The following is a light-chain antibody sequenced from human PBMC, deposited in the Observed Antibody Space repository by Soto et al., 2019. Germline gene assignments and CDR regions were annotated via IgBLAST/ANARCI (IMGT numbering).Light chain of an antibody. J-gene: IGKJ3*01. CDR2: GAS. V-gene: IGKV3-20*01. CDR3: QQYGDSPL. CDR1: QSVSTY. Sequence: VLTQSPATLSLPPGQTATLSCRASQSVSTYLAWYQQKPGQAPRLLIYGASSGATGIPDRFSGSGSGTDFTLTISRLEPEDFAVYYCQQYGDSPLFGPGTKLDI.